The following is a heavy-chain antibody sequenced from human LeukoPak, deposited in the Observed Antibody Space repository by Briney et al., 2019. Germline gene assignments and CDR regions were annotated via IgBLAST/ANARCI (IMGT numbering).Heavy chain of an antibody. CDR1: GYTFTSYG. CDR2: ISAYNGNT. CDR3: ATVSTYIAVAGTRLDY. V-gene: IGHV1-18*01. J-gene: IGHJ4*02. Sequence: ASVKVSCKASGYTFTSYGISWVRQAPGQGLEWMGWISAYNGNTNYAQKLQGRVTMTTDTSTSTAYMELRSLRSEDTAVYYCATVSTYIAVAGTRLDYWGQGTLVTVSS. D-gene: IGHD6-19*01.